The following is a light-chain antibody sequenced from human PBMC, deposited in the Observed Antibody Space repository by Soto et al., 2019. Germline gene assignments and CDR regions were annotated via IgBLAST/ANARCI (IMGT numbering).Light chain of an antibody. CDR1: QSLLHSNGFHY. V-gene: IGKV2-28*01. Sequence: DLVVTQSPLSLPVTPGEPASISCKSSQSLLHSNGFHYLDCYLQRPGQSPQLLIYLASNRASGVPVRFSGSGSGTDFTLKISRVEAEDVGVYYCMQALHTPLFGGGTKVEIK. CDR2: LAS. CDR3: MQALHTPL. J-gene: IGKJ4*01.